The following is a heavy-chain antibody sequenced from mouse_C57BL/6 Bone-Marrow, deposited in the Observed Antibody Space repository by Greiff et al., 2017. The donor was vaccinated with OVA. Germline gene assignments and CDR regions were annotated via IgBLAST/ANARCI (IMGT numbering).Heavy chain of an antibody. CDR2: ISYDGSN. CDR1: GYSITSGYY. J-gene: IGHJ4*01. Sequence: VQLQQSGPGLVKPSQSLSLTCSVTGYSITSGYYWNWIRQFPGNKLEWMGYISYDGSNNYNPSLKNRISITRDTSKNQFFLKLNSVTTEDTATYYCARWLLYHLYAMDYWGQGTSVTVSS. CDR3: ARWLLYHLYAMDY. V-gene: IGHV3-6*01. D-gene: IGHD2-12*01.